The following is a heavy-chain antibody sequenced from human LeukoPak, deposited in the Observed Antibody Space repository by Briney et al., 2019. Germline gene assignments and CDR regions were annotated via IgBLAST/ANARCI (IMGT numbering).Heavy chain of an antibody. Sequence: SETLSLTCTVSGCSISSSSYYWGWIRQPPGKGLEWIGSIYYSGSTYYNPSLKSRATISVDTSQTQFSLKLSSVTAADTAVYYCARQNHWFDPWGQGTLVTVSS. CDR2: IYYSGST. CDR1: GCSISSSSYY. V-gene: IGHV4-39*01. CDR3: ARQNHWFDP. J-gene: IGHJ5*02.